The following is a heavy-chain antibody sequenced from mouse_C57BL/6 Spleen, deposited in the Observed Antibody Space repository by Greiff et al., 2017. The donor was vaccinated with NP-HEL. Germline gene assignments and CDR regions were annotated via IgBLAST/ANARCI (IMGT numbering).Heavy chain of an antibody. CDR3: ARENHDGYYWYFDV. J-gene: IGHJ1*03. V-gene: IGHV3-6*01. CDR1: GYSITSGYY. D-gene: IGHD2-3*01. CDR2: ISYDGSN. Sequence: EVKLMESGPGLVKPSQSLSLTCSVTGYSITSGYYWNWIRQFPGNKLEWMGYISYDGSNNYNPSLKNRISITRDTSKNQFFLKLNSVTTEDTATYYCARENHDGYYWYFDVWGTGTTVTVSS.